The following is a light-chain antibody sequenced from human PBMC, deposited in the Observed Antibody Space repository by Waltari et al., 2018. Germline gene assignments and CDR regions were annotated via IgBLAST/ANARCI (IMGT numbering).Light chain of an antibody. Sequence: EIVLTQSPGTLSLSPGERATLSCRASQSVSSSYLAWYQQKPGQAPRLLIYGASSRATDIPDRFSGSGSGTDFTLTISRLEPEDFAVYYCQQYGSSTWTVGQGTKVEIE. J-gene: IGKJ1*01. V-gene: IGKV3-20*01. CDR3: QQYGSSTWT. CDR1: QSVSSSY. CDR2: GAS.